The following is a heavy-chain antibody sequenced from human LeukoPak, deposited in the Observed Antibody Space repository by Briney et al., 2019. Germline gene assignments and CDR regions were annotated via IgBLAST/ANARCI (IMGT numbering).Heavy chain of an antibody. CDR1: GYTFISYY. Sequence: ASVKDTCQACGYTFISYYMHWLRQPPSREREWMGIINYSGDSTSYAHKFQGRVTITMDRSMSTVYMEVRSLRSEDTAVYYCARESGGVVGELGYFDYWGQGTLVTVSS. CDR2: INYSGDST. J-gene: IGHJ4*02. D-gene: IGHD1-26*01. CDR3: ARESGGVVGELGYFDY. V-gene: IGHV1-46*01.